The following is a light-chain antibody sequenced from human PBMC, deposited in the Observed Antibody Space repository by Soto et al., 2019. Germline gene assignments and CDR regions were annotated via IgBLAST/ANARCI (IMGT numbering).Light chain of an antibody. J-gene: IGLJ1*01. V-gene: IGLV2-14*01. CDR3: SSYTSSSTFYV. Sequence: QSALTQPASVSGSPGQSITISCTGTSRDDGGYNYVSWYQQHPGKAPKLMIYEVSNRPSGVSNRFSGAKSGNTASLTISGLQAEDEADYYCSSYTSSSTFYVFGTGTKLTVL. CDR2: EVS. CDR1: SRDDGGYNY.